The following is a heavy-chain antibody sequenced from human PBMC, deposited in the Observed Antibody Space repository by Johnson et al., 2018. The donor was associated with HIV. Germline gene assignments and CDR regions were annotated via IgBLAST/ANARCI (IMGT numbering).Heavy chain of an antibody. Sequence: MLLVESGGGLVQPGGSLRLSCAASGIIVTGNFMSWVRQAPGKGLEWVGRIKSKTDGGTTDYAAPVKGRFTISRDDSKNTLYLQMNSLKTEDTAVYYCAKDDSPSGAFDIWGQGTMVIVSS. CDR3: AKDDSPSGAFDI. CDR1: GIIVTGNF. D-gene: IGHD3-10*01. J-gene: IGHJ3*02. CDR2: IKSKTDGGTT. V-gene: IGHV3-15*01.